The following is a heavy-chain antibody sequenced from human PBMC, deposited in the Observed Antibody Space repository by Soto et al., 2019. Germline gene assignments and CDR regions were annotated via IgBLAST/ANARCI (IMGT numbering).Heavy chain of an antibody. CDR3: ANGPYTMTGSYFDY. D-gene: IGHD3-22*01. Sequence: QVQVVQSGAEVKKPGSSVKVSCRVSGGTFDMYALSWVRQAPGQGLEWMGGIIPTLSILKYAKKFQSRVAITADGSTSTTYLELSRLRSDDTAVYYCANGPYTMTGSYFDYWGQGTLVTVSA. CDR1: GGTFDMYA. J-gene: IGHJ4*02. V-gene: IGHV1-69*01. CDR2: IIPTLSIL.